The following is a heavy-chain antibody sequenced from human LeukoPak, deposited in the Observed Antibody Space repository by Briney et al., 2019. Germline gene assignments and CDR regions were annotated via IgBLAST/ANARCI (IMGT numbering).Heavy chain of an antibody. CDR2: ISWNSGSI. D-gene: IGHD3-10*01. CDR3: AKDRHYGSGSYGGLDY. J-gene: IGHJ4*02. CDR1: GFTFDDYA. Sequence: GGSLRLSCAASGFTFDDYAMHWVRQAPGKGLEWVSRISWNSGSIGYADSVKGRFTISRDNAKNSLYLQMNSLRAEDTALYYCAKDRHYGSGSYGGLDYWGQGTLVTVSS. V-gene: IGHV3-9*01.